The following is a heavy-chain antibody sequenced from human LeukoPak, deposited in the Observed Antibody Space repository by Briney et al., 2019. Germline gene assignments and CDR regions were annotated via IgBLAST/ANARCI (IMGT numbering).Heavy chain of an antibody. Sequence: GGSLRLSCAASGFTFSSYGMHWVRQAPGKGLEWVAFIRYDGSNKYYADSVKGRFTISRDNSKNTLYLQMNSLRAEDTAVYYCARESIAGYCSGGSCYSGTDAFGIWGQGTMVTVSS. CDR2: IRYDGSNK. CDR1: GFTFSSYG. V-gene: IGHV3-30*02. D-gene: IGHD2-15*01. CDR3: ARESIAGYCSGGSCYSGTDAFGI. J-gene: IGHJ3*02.